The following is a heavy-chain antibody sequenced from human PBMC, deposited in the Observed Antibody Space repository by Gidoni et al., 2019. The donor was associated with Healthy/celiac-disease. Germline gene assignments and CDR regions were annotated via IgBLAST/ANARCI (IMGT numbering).Heavy chain of an antibody. J-gene: IGHJ6*02. Sequence: QVQLVQSGAEVKKPGASVKVSCKASGYTFTGYYMHWVRQAPGQGLEWMGWINPNSGGTNHAQKFQGWVTMTRDTSISTAYMELSRLRSDDTAVYYCARGHCSGGSCNNSGSYSFPTHYYYYGMDVWGQGTTVTVSS. V-gene: IGHV1-2*04. CDR1: GYTFTGYY. CDR2: INPNSGGT. CDR3: ARGHCSGGSCNNSGSYSFPTHYYYYGMDV. D-gene: IGHD2-15*01.